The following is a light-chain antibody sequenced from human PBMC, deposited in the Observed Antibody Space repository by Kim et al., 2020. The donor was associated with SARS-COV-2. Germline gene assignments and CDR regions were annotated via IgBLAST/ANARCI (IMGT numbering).Light chain of an antibody. CDR3: AAWDDRLNEGV. V-gene: IGLV1-44*01. CDR1: SSNIGSKT. CDR2: NNN. J-gene: IGLJ2*01. Sequence: GQRVTISCSGSSSNIGSKTVTWYHLLPGTAPNLLIYNNNPRPSGVPDRFSGSKSGTSASLAISGLQSEDEADYYCAAWDDRLNEGVFGGGTQLTVL.